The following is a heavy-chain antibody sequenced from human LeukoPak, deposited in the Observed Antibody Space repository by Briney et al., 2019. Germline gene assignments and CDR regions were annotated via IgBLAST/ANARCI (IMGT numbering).Heavy chain of an antibody. CDR3: AGVAGFYWNSDSFDY. V-gene: IGHV1-18*01. D-gene: IGHD1-7*01. CDR2: ISAYNGQT. J-gene: IGHJ4*02. Sequence: ASVKVSCKASGYTFTTSGISWVRQALGQGLEWMGWISAYNGQTNYAQKVQGRVTMTTDTSTKTAYMELRSLGSDDTAVYYCAGVAGFYWNSDSFDYWGQGTQVTVSS. CDR1: GYTFTTSG.